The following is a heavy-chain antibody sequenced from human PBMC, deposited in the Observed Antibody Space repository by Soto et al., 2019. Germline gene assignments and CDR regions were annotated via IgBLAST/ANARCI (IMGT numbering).Heavy chain of an antibody. CDR1: GYTVTSYG. D-gene: IGHD3-3*01. Sequence: ASVKVSCKASGYTVTSYGISWVRQAPGQGLEWMGWISTYNGNTDYAQKLQGRVTMTTDTSTSTAYMELRSLRAEDTAVYYCAKGALEDDFWSGYLGDAFDIWGQGTMVTVSS. CDR2: ISTYNGNT. CDR3: AKGALEDDFWSGYLGDAFDI. V-gene: IGHV1-18*01. J-gene: IGHJ3*02.